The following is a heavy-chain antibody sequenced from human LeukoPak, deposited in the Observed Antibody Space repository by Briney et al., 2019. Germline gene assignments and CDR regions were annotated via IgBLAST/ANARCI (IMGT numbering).Heavy chain of an antibody. J-gene: IGHJ4*02. CDR2: IKQDESEK. D-gene: IGHD6-13*01. CDR3: ARDWITYSTRWYVSAFDY. V-gene: IGHV3-7*01. Sequence: GGSLRLSCAASGFTFSSYWMSWVRQVPGKGLEWVANIKQDESEKYYVDSVKGRFTISRDNAKNSLYLQMNSLRAEDTAIYYCARDWITYSTRWYVSAFDYWGQGTLVTVSS. CDR1: GFTFSSYW.